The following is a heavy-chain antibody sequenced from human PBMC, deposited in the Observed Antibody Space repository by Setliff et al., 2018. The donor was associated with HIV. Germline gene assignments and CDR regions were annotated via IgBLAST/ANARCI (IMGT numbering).Heavy chain of an antibody. CDR1: GGTISSSSYF. V-gene: IGHV4-39*07. D-gene: IGHD2-15*01. CDR3: ARKPGFCSGGGCRGYFDY. J-gene: IGHJ4*02. Sequence: SETLSLTCTASGGTISSSSYFWGWIRQPPGKGLAWIGSIDYSGSTYYNPSLKSRVTISVDTAKSQFSLKLSSATAADTAVYYCARKPGFCSGGGCRGYFDYWGQGTLVTVSS. CDR2: IDYSGST.